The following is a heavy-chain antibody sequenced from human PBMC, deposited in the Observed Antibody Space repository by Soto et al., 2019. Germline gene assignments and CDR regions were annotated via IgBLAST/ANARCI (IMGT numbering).Heavy chain of an antibody. CDR1: GGSISSYY. D-gene: IGHD2-8*01. CDR2: IYYSGST. CDR3: ARHGCTNGVCHVQFDP. Sequence: PSESLSLTCTVSGGSISSYYWSWIRQPPGKGLEWIGYIYYSGSTNYNPSLKSRVTISVDTSKNQFSLKLSSATAADTAVYYCARHGCTNGVCHVQFDPWGQGTLVNVSS. J-gene: IGHJ5*02. V-gene: IGHV4-59*08.